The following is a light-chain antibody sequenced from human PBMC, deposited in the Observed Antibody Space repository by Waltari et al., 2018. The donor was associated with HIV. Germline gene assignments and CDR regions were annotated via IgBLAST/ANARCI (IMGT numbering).Light chain of an antibody. V-gene: IGLV1-47*01. Sequence: QSVLTQPPSASGTPGQRVTISCSGSSPNIGSNYVYWYQQLPGTAPKLLIYRNNQRTLGVPDRFSGYKSGTSASLGISGLRSEDEADYYCAAWDDSLSGRVFGGGTKLTVL. CDR3: AAWDDSLSGRV. J-gene: IGLJ3*02. CDR1: SPNIGSNY. CDR2: RNN.